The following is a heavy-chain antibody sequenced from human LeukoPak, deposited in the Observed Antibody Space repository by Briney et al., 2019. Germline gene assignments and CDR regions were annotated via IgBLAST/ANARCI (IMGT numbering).Heavy chain of an antibody. J-gene: IGHJ6*02. CDR1: GYTFTDYY. V-gene: IGHV1-2*02. D-gene: IGHD6-13*01. CDR2: INPNSGGT. Sequence: ASVKVSCKASGYTFTDYYIHWVRQAPGQGLEWMGWINPNSGGTNYAQKFQGRVTVTRDTSISTAYMELSSLRSEDTAVYYCARDLAIAAAPYGMDVWGQGTTVTVSS. CDR3: ARDLAIAAAPYGMDV.